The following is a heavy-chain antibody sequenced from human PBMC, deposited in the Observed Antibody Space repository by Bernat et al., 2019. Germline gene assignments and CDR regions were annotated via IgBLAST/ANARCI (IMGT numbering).Heavy chain of an antibody. D-gene: IGHD5-24*01. CDR3: ATGGDGYAPPDH. CDR1: GFIFEDYT. J-gene: IGHJ5*02. CDR2: ISWDGGNT. Sequence: EVQLVESGGVVVQPGGSLRLSCAASGFIFEDYTMLWVRQAPGKGLECVSLISWDGGNTYYADSVKGRFTGSRDNSRNSLYLQMSSLRTDDTALYYYATGGDGYAPPDHWGQGTLVTVSS. V-gene: IGHV3-43*01.